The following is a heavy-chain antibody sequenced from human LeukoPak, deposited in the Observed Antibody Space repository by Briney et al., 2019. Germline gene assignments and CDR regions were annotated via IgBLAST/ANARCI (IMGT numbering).Heavy chain of an antibody. CDR1: GYTFTSYY. D-gene: IGHD6-13*01. J-gene: IGHJ6*02. CDR2: INPNSGGT. Sequence: GASVTVSCKASGYTFTSYYMHWVRQAPGQGLEWMGRINPNSGGTNYAQKFQGRVTMTRDTSISTAYMELSRLRSDDTAVYYCAGSSSWYPGVWGQGTTVTVSS. CDR3: AGSSSWYPGV. V-gene: IGHV1-2*06.